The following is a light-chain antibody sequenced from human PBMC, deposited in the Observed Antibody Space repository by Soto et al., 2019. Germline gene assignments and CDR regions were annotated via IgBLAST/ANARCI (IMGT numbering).Light chain of an antibody. CDR3: QQRSNWRRLT. V-gene: IGKV3-11*01. J-gene: IGKJ4*01. CDR1: QSVSSY. CDR2: DAS. Sequence: EIVLTQSPSTLSLSPEERATLYCRASQSVSSYLAWYQQKPGQAPRLLIYDASTRATGIPARFSGSGSRTDFTLTISSLEPEDFAVYYCQQRSNWRRLTFGGGTKVDI.